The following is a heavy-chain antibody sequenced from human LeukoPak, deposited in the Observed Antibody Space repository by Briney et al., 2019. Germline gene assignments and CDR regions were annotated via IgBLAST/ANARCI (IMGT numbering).Heavy chain of an antibody. V-gene: IGHV1-8*01. CDR2: MNPNSGAT. D-gene: IGHD1-26*01. Sequence: EASVKVSCKASGYTFTSYDINWLRQATGQGPEWMGWMNPNSGATGYAQKFQGRVTMTRDTSITTAYMELSSLRSDDTAVYYCAREVAASDNSIDYWGQGTLVTVSS. CDR3: AREVAASDNSIDY. CDR1: GYTFTSYD. J-gene: IGHJ4*02.